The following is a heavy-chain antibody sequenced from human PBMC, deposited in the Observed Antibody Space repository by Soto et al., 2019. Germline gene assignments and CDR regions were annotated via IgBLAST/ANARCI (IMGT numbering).Heavy chain of an antibody. CDR3: ARQSALMGGDYVDY. Sequence: SETLSLTCTVPGGSISSYYWSWIRQPPGKGLEWIGYIYYSESTNYNPPLKSRVTISVDTSKNQFSLKLSSVTAADTAVYYCARQSALMGGDYVDYWGQGTLVTVSS. CDR1: GGSISSYY. CDR2: IYYSEST. D-gene: IGHD2-8*01. V-gene: IGHV4-59*08. J-gene: IGHJ4*02.